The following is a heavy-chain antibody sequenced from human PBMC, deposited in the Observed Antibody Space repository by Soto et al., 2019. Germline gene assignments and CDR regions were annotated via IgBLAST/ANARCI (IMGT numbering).Heavy chain of an antibody. J-gene: IGHJ6*02. D-gene: IGHD3-3*01. V-gene: IGHV1-69*13. CDR1: GGTFSSYA. CDR3: ARATLEWLSQTNYYYYYGMDV. CDR2: IIPIFGTA. Sequence: SVKVSCKVSGGTFSSYAISWVRQAPGQGLEWMGGIIPIFGTANYAQKFQGRVTITADESTSTAYMELSSLRSEDTAVYYCARATLEWLSQTNYYYYYGMDVWGQGTTVTVSS.